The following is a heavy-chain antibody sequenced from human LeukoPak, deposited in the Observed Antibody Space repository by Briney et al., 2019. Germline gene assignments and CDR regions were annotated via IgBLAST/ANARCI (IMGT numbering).Heavy chain of an antibody. CDR1: GFSFSTHG. CDR2: IKQDGSEK. J-gene: IGHJ4*02. Sequence: PGGSLRLSCTASGFSFSTHGMYWVRQAPGKGLEWVANIKQDGSEKYYVDSVKGRFTISRDNAKNSLYLQMNSLRDEDTAVYYCARSRGLDYWGQGTLVTVSS. V-gene: IGHV3-7*01. D-gene: IGHD3-16*01. CDR3: ARSRGLDY.